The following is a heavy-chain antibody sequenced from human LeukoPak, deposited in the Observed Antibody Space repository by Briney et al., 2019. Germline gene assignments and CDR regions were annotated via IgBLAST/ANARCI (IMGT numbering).Heavy chain of an antibody. D-gene: IGHD6-19*01. CDR2: ISYDGSNK. CDR1: GFTFSSYG. J-gene: IGHJ6*02. V-gene: IGHV3-30*18. Sequence: GSLRLSCAASGFTFSSYGMHWVRQAPGKGLEWVAVISYDGSNKYYADSVKGRFTISRDNSKNTLYLQMNSLRAEDTAVYYCAKDRRSSGWFLDVWGQGTTVTVSS. CDR3: AKDRRSSGWFLDV.